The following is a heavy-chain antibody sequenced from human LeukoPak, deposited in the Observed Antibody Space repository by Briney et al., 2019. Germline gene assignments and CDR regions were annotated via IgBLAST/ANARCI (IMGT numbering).Heavy chain of an antibody. Sequence: GGSLRLSCAASGFTFSSYSMNWVRQAPGKGLEWVSSISSSSSYIYYADSVKGRFTISRDNAKNTLYLQMNSLRAEDTAVYYCARANPWYYDSSGYDYWGQGTLVTVSS. J-gene: IGHJ4*02. CDR2: ISSSSSYI. CDR3: ARANPWYYDSSGYDY. V-gene: IGHV3-21*01. D-gene: IGHD3-22*01. CDR1: GFTFSSYS.